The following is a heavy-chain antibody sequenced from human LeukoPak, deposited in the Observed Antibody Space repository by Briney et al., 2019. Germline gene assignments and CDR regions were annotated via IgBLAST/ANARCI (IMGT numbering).Heavy chain of an antibody. CDR3: ATDESITIFGVVIP. V-gene: IGHV1-24*01. CDR1: GYTLTELS. J-gene: IGHJ5*02. Sequence: ASVKVSCKVSGYTLTELSMHWVRQAPGKGLEWMGGFDPEDGETIYAQKFQGRVTMTEDTSTDTAYMELSSLRSEDTAVHYCATDESITIFGVVIPWGQGTLVTVSS. D-gene: IGHD3-3*01. CDR2: FDPEDGET.